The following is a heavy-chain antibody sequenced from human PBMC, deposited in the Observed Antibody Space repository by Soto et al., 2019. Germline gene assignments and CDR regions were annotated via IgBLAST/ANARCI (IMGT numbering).Heavy chain of an antibody. J-gene: IGHJ4*02. D-gene: IGHD2-15*01. CDR3: ARTPRRSSGGMSLDY. CDR1: GFTFSSYS. Sequence: GGSLRLSCAASGFTFSSYSLNLVRQAPGKGLEWVSSISRSSSYIYYADSVKGRFTISRDNAKNSRYLQINSLRAEDTAVYYCARTPRRSSGGMSLDYWGQGTLVTVSS. V-gene: IGHV3-21*01. CDR2: ISRSSSYI.